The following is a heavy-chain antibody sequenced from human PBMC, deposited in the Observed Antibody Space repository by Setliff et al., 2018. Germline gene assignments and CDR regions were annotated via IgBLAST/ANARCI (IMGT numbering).Heavy chain of an antibody. CDR3: AKDPRDTYYNFGY. CDR2: IRYDGSNK. D-gene: IGHD3-3*01. CDR1: GFTFSSYS. J-gene: IGHJ4*02. V-gene: IGHV3-30*02. Sequence: GGSLRLSCAASGFTFSSYSMNWVRQAPGKGLEWVAFIRYDGSNKYYADSVKGRFTISRDNSKNTLYLQMNSLRAEDTAVYYCAKDPRDTYYNFGYWGQGTLVTVSS.